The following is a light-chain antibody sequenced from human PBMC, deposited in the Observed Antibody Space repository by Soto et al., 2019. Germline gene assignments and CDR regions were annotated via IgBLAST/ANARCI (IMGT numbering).Light chain of an antibody. V-gene: IGKV3-15*01. Sequence: EIVMTQSPATLSVSPGERATLSCSASQSVSSNLAWYQQKPGQAPRLLIYGASTRATGIPARFSGSGSGTEFTLTISSLQSEDFAVYYCQQYNNWPPWTFGQGTTVEIQ. CDR1: QSVSSN. J-gene: IGKJ1*01. CDR2: GAS. CDR3: QQYNNWPPWT.